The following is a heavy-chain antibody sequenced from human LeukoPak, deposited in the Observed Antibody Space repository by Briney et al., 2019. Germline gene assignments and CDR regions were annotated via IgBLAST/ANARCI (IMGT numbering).Heavy chain of an antibody. Sequence: GGSLRLSCAASRFTFNDYSMTWIRQAPGKGLEWVSSISYTGSSINYADSVKGRFTISRDNAKNSLYLQMKSLRAEDTAVYYCARAPTTVVTNFDYWGQGTLVTVSS. D-gene: IGHD4-23*01. CDR3: ARAPTTVVTNFDY. CDR1: RFTFNDYS. CDR2: ISYTGSSI. V-gene: IGHV3-11*04. J-gene: IGHJ4*02.